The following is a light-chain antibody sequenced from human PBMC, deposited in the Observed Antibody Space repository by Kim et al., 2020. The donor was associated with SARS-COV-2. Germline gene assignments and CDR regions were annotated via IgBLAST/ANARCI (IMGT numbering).Light chain of an antibody. CDR2: GAS. V-gene: IGKV3-15*01. J-gene: IGKJ1*01. CDR1: QSVSSSY. Sequence: SPGERATLSCRASQSVSSSYLAWYQQKPGQAPRLLIYGASSRATGIPARFSGSGSGTEFTLTISSLQSEDFAVYYCQQYNNWPPTFGQGTKVDIK. CDR3: QQYNNWPPT.